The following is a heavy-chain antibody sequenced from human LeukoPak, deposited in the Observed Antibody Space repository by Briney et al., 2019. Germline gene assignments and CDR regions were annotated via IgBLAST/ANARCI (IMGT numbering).Heavy chain of an antibody. Sequence: PGGSLRLSRAASGFTVSSNYMSWVRQAPGKGLEWVSFISSSSSYIYYADSVKGRFTISRDNAKNSLYLQMNSLRAEDTAVYYCARGEYGSGSYHIDYWGQGTLVTVSS. CDR3: ARGEYGSGSYHIDY. D-gene: IGHD3-10*01. J-gene: IGHJ4*02. CDR1: GFTVSSNY. V-gene: IGHV3-21*01. CDR2: ISSSSSYI.